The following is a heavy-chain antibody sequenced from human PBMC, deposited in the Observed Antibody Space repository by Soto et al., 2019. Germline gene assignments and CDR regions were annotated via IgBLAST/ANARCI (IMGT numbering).Heavy chain of an antibody. J-gene: IGHJ5*02. CDR1: GFTFSSYA. D-gene: IGHD3-9*01. V-gene: IGHV3-30-3*01. Sequence: PGGSLILSCAASGFTFSSYAMHWVRQAPGKGLEWVAVISYDGSNKYYADSVKGRFTISRDNSKNTLYLQMNSLRAEDTAVYYCAREAFDVLLYFDESPWFAPWGKGTLVTASS. CDR2: ISYDGSNK. CDR3: AREAFDVLLYFDESPWFAP.